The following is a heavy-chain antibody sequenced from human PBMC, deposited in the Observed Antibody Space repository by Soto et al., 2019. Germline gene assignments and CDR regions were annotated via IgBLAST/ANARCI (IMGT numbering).Heavy chain of an antibody. CDR1: GFTFSSYA. D-gene: IGHD4-4*01. CDR3: ARVLGGMATVPFDY. Sequence: PGGSLSLSCAASGFTFSSYAMHWVRQAPGTGLEWVAVISYEGSNKYYADSVKGRFTISRDNSKNTLYLQMNSLRTEDTAVYYCARVLGGMATVPFDYWGQGALVTVSS. J-gene: IGHJ4*02. CDR2: ISYEGSNK. V-gene: IGHV3-30-3*01.